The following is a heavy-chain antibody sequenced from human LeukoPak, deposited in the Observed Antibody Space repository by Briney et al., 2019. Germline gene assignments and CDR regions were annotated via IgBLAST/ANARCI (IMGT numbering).Heavy chain of an antibody. D-gene: IGHD4-17*01. Sequence: ASVKVSCKASGYTFTGYYMHWVRQAPGQGLEWMGWINPNSGGTNYAQKFQGRVTMTRDTSISTAYMELSRLRSDDTAVYYCARAEYGDYEQASDYWGQGTLVTVSS. J-gene: IGHJ4*02. CDR1: GYTFTGYY. V-gene: IGHV1-2*02. CDR3: ARAEYGDYEQASDY. CDR2: INPNSGGT.